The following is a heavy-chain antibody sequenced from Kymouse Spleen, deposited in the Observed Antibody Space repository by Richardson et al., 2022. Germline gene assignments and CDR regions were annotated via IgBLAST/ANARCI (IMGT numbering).Heavy chain of an antibody. CDR2: IWYDGSNK. J-gene: IGHJ4*02. CDR1: GFTFSSYG. V-gene: IGHV3-33*01. Sequence: QVQLVESGGGVVQPGRSLRLSCAASGFTFSSYGMHWVRQAPGKGLEWVAVIWYDGSNKYYADSVKGRFTISRDNSKNTLYLQMNSLRAEDTAVYYCARDQEWELQGPADYWGQGTLVTVSS. CDR3: ARDQEWELQGPADY. D-gene: IGHD1-26*01.